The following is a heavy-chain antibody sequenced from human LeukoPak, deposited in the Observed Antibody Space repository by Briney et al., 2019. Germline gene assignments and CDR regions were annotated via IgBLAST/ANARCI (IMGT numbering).Heavy chain of an antibody. CDR1: EYSFSSYW. J-gene: IGHJ4*02. D-gene: IGHD5-24*01. CDR3: ARASRDGHTPNFDH. Sequence: GESLKISSKGREYSFSSYWSSVVRQSPGKVLVWMRIIYPGGSETRYHPSFEGHVTISADTSTSAAFLQWSSRRASDTAMYYCARASRDGHTPNFDHWGQGTLVSVSS. CDR2: IYPGGSET. V-gene: IGHV5-51*01.